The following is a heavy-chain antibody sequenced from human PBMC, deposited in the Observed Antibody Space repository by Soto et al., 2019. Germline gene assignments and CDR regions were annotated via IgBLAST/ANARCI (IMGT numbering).Heavy chain of an antibody. J-gene: IGHJ5*02. CDR1: GYNFNSYT. D-gene: IGHD2-21*01. CDR3: ARVVRALGPRFDP. Sequence: QVQLVQSGAEVKKPGASVKVSCKASGYNFNSYTISWVRQAPGQGLEWMGRISAYNGNTNYAQKLRGRVTMTTDTATRAACMELRTLRSDGRAGEYVARVVRALGPRFDPWGQGTLVTVSS. V-gene: IGHV1-18*01. CDR2: ISAYNGNT.